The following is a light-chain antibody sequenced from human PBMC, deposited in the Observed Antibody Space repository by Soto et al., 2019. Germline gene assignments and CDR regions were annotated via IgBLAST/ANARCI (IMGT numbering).Light chain of an antibody. V-gene: IGKV3-11*01. Sequence: EIVMTQSPATLSLYPGERATLSCRASRNVGRSLAWFQQTPGQPPRLLIYDASTRAAGIPARFSGSGSGAAFTLTISSLEPEDSAVYYCQQRYTWVTFGGGTKLEIK. CDR3: QQRYTWVT. CDR2: DAS. J-gene: IGKJ4*01. CDR1: RNVGRS.